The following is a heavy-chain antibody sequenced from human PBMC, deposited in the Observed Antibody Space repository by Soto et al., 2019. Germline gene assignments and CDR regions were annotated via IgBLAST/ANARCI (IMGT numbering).Heavy chain of an antibody. V-gene: IGHV3-48*01. CDR2: ISSSGGAM. J-gene: IGHJ6*03. D-gene: IGHD2-2*01. CDR1: GFTFSDYS. CDR3: VRALKQGSTTRLGMDV. Sequence: GGSLRLSCTASGFTFSDYSMNWVRHAPGKGLEWVSYISSSGGAMHYADSVKGRFTISRDNAKSSLFLHMNSLRAEDTAVYSCVRALKQGSTTRLGMDVWGKGTTVTVSS.